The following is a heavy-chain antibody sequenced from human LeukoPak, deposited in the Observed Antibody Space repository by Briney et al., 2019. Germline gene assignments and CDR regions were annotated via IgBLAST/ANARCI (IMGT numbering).Heavy chain of an antibody. CDR3: ARAGGYCTNGVCLIYYYGMDV. Sequence: GGSLRLSCAASGFTFSSYEMNWVRQAPGKGLEWVSYISSSGSTIYYADSVKGRFTISRDNAKNSLYLQMNSLRAEDTPVYYCARAGGYCTNGVCLIYYYGMDVWGQGTTVTVSS. J-gene: IGHJ6*02. V-gene: IGHV3-48*03. CDR2: ISSSGSTI. CDR1: GFTFSSYE. D-gene: IGHD2-8*01.